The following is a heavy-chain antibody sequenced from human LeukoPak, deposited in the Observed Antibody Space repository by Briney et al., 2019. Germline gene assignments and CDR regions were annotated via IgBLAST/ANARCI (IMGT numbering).Heavy chain of an antibody. CDR3: ARDLVDGYCSSTSCSYYGMDV. V-gene: IGHV1-69*04. CDR2: IIPILGIA. D-gene: IGHD2-2*01. J-gene: IGHJ6*02. CDR1: GGTFSSYA. Sequence: ASVKVSCKASGGTFSSYAISWVRQAPGQGLEWMGRIIPILGIANYAQKFQGRVTITADKSTSTAYMELSSLRSEDTAVYYCARDLVDGYCSSTSCSYYGMDVWGQGTTVTVSS.